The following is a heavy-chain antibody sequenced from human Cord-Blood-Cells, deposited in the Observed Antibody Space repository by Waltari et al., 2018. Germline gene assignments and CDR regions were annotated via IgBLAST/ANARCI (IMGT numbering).Heavy chain of an antibody. J-gene: IGHJ3*02. Sequence: QVQLQQWGAGLLKPSETLSLTCAVYGGSFSGYYWSWTRQPPGKGLEWIGEINHSGSTNYNPSLKSRVTISVDTSKNQFSLKLSSVTAADTAVYYCARGRAAMNWGSGENAFDIWGQGTMVTDSS. CDR1: GGSFSGYY. V-gene: IGHV4-34*01. CDR3: ARGRAAMNWGSGENAFDI. D-gene: IGHD7-27*01. CDR2: INHSGST.